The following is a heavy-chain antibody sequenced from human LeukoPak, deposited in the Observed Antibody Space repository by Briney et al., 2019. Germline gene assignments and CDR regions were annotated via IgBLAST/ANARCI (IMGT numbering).Heavy chain of an antibody. Sequence: GGSLRLSCTASGFTFGDYYMTWIRQAPGKGLEWISYIGTTANDIYYADSVKGRFTTSRDDAKNSLCLEMSSLRDEDTALYYCARVYRLLDYWGQGTLVTVSS. V-gene: IGHV3-11*01. CDR2: IGTTANDI. CDR1: GFTFGDYY. CDR3: ARVYRLLDY. J-gene: IGHJ4*02. D-gene: IGHD2-2*01.